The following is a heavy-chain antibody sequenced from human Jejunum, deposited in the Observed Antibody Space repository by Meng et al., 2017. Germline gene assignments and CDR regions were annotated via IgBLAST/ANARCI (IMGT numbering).Heavy chain of an antibody. CDR2: VNPYNGKT. CDR1: GYPFSNFD. J-gene: IGHJ5*02. CDR3: ARGRPSWNSDWFDP. Sequence: QGQLVQSGSEMKKPGASVKVSCKASGYPFSNFDINWVRQAPGQGLEWVGRVNPYNGKTDYSQKFQGRVTITSDTSISTVYMEVTSLRSEDTAVYFCARGRPSWNSDWFDPWGQGTLVTVSS. D-gene: IGHD1-1*01. V-gene: IGHV1-8*03.